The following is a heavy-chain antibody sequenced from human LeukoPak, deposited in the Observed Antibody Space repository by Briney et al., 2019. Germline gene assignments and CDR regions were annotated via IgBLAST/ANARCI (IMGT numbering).Heavy chain of an antibody. CDR3: ARGPYYYDSSAIYFDY. Sequence: SETLSLTCTVSGGSISSSSYYWGWIRQPPGKGLEWIGSIYYSGITCYNPSLKSRVTISVDTSKNQFSLQLSSVTAADTAVYYCARGPYYYDSSAIYFDYWGQGTLVTVSS. V-gene: IGHV4-39*01. CDR1: GGSISSSSYY. CDR2: IYYSGIT. J-gene: IGHJ4*02. D-gene: IGHD3-22*01.